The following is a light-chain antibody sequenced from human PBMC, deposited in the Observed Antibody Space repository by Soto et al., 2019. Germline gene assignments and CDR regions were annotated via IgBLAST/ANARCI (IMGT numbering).Light chain of an antibody. V-gene: IGKV2-30*01. CDR2: NVS. CDR1: QALVYGDGNTY. J-gene: IGKJ1*01. Sequence: DVVLTQSPLSLPVTLGQPASISCTSSQALVYGDGNTYLICGQQRPGQSPRGLIYNVSRRDSGVPDRFSGSGSGTDFTLEISRVEAEDVRLYYCMHNTHWPRTFGQGTKVESK. CDR3: MHNTHWPRT.